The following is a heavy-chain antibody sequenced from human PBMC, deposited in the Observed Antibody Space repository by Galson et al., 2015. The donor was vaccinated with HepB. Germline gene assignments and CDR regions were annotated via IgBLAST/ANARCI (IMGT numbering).Heavy chain of an antibody. CDR3: ARGGITATGTFCDY. J-gene: IGHJ4*02. CDR2: ISYDGSNK. D-gene: IGHD6-13*01. Sequence: SLRLSCAASGFTFSSYGMHWVRQAPGKGLEWVAVISYDGSNKYYADSVKGRFTISRDNAKNSLYLQMNSLRAEDTAVYYCARGGITATGTFCDYWGQGTLVTVSS. CDR1: GFTFSSYG. V-gene: IGHV3-30*03.